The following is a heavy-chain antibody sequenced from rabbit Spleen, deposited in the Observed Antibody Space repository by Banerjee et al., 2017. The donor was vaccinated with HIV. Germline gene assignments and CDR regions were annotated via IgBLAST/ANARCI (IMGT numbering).Heavy chain of an antibody. CDR1: GFSFSSGYY. V-gene: IGHV1S45*01. CDR2: IGTGSGST. D-gene: IGHD7-1*01. Sequence: QQQLVESGGGLVKPGASLTLTCKASGFSFSSGYYIPWVRQAPGKGLEWIGCIGTGSGSTYYASWAKGRFTISKTSSTTVTLQMTSLTVADTATYFCARDTGISFSSYGMDLWGPGTLVTVS. J-gene: IGHJ6*01. CDR3: ARDTGISFSSYGMDL.